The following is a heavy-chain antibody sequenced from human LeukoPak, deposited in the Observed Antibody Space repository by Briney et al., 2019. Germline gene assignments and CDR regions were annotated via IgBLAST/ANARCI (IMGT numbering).Heavy chain of an antibody. D-gene: IGHD6-13*01. CDR2: ISGSGGST. V-gene: IGHV3-23*01. Sequence: GGSLRLSCAASGFTFSSYAMSWVRRAPGKGLEWVSAISGSGGSTYYADSVKGRFTISRDNSKNTLYLQMNSLSAGDTAVDYCAKADGIAAALILDYWGQGTLVTVAS. J-gene: IGHJ4*02. CDR3: AKADGIAAALILDY. CDR1: GFTFSSYA.